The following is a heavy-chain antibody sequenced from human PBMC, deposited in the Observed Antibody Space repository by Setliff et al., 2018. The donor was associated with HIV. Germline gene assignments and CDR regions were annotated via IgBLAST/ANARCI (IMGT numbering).Heavy chain of an antibody. J-gene: IGHJ4*02. D-gene: IGHD2-15*01. V-gene: IGHV3-30*02. Sequence: PGESLKISCAASGFTFSSYGMHWVRQAPGKGLEWVAFIRYDGSNKYYADSVKGRFTISRDNSKNTLYLQMNSLRAEDTAVYYCAKDKVVVAAIGYWGQGTLVTVSS. CDR3: AKDKVVVAAIGY. CDR1: GFTFSSYG. CDR2: IRYDGSNK.